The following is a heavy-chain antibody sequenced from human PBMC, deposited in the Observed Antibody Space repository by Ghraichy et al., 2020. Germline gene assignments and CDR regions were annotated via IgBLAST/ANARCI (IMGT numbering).Heavy chain of an antibody. D-gene: IGHD3-10*01. CDR2: IKSKTDGGTT. J-gene: IGHJ4*02. Sequence: LSLTCAASGFTFSNAWMSWVRQAPGKGLEWIGRIKSKTDGGTTDYAAPVKVRFTISRDDSKNTLFMQMTSLKTEDTAVYYCVAGIWFGDGDFWGQGNMVTVSS. V-gene: IGHV3-15*01. CDR1: GFTFSNAW. CDR3: VAGIWFGDGDF.